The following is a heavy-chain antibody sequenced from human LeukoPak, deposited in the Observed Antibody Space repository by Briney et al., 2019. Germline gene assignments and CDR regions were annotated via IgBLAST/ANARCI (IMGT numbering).Heavy chain of an antibody. J-gene: IGHJ4*02. CDR3: ASGPQLVQMEY. Sequence: GGSLRLSCAASGFTVSSNYMSWVRQAPGKGLEWVSLIYRGGTTYYADSVKGRFTISRDNSKNTLYLQMNSLRAEDTAVYYCASGPQLVQMEYWGQGTLVTVSS. CDR1: GFTVSSNY. CDR2: IYRGGTT. V-gene: IGHV3-53*01. D-gene: IGHD6-13*01.